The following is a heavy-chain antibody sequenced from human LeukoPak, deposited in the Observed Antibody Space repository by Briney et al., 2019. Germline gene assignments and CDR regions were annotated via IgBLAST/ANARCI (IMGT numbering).Heavy chain of an antibody. J-gene: IGHJ6*02. Sequence: ASVKVSCKASGGTFSSYAVSWVRQAPGQGLEWMGGIIPILGIANYAQKFQGRVTITADKSTSTAYMELSSLRSEDTAVYYCARVVGTASFTSYYYYGMDVWGQGTTVTVSS. CDR1: GGTFSSYA. CDR2: IIPILGIA. D-gene: IGHD1-26*01. CDR3: ARVVGTASFTSYYYYGMDV. V-gene: IGHV1-69*10.